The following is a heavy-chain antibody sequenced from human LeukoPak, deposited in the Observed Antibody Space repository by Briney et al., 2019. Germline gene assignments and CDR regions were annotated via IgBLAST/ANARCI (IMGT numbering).Heavy chain of an antibody. CDR1: GGSISSYY. CDR3: AGGPIGYCSSASCRFDY. D-gene: IGHD2-2*03. V-gene: IGHV4-59*08. CDR2: IYYSGRT. J-gene: IGHJ4*02. Sequence: SGTLSLTCTVSGGSISSYYWTWIRQPPGKGLEWIGYIYYSGRTNYNPSLKSRVTISVDTSKNEFSLKLSSVTAADTAVYYCAGGPIGYCSSASCRFDYWGQGTLVTVSS.